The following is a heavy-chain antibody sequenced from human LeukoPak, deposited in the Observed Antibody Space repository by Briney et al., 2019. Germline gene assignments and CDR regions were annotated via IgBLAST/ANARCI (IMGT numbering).Heavy chain of an antibody. CDR2: INQDGSQK. Sequence: GGSLRLSCAASGFTFSTYWVGWVRQARGKGLEWVANINQDGSQKYYVDSLKGRFTISRDNAKNSLYLQMNSLRAEDAAVYYCVGGDYAQYWGQGTLVTVSS. CDR1: GFTFSTYW. J-gene: IGHJ4*02. CDR3: VGGDYAQY. V-gene: IGHV3-7*05. D-gene: IGHD4-17*01.